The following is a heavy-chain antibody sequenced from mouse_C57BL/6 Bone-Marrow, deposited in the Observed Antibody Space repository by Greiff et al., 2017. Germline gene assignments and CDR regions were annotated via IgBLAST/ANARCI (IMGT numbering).Heavy chain of an antibody. CDR3: AKDYGPSTRYFDV. D-gene: IGHD1-1*01. CDR1: GYTFTDYY. V-gene: IGHV1-76*01. Sequence: VQLQQSGAELVRPGASVKLSCKASGYTFTDYYINWVKQRPGQGLEWIARIYPGSGNTYYNEKFKGKATLTAEKSSSTAYMQLSSLISEDSAVYFCAKDYGPSTRYFDVWGTGTTVTVSS. CDR2: IYPGSGNT. J-gene: IGHJ1*03.